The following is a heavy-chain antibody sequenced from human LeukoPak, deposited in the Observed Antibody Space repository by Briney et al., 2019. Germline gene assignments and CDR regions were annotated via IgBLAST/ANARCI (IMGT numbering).Heavy chain of an antibody. CDR3: ARVLSGWYYSDY. J-gene: IGHJ4*02. D-gene: IGHD6-19*01. CDR1: GGSFSGYY. Sequence: SETLSLTCAVYGGSFSGYYWSWIRQPPGKGLEWIGEIYHSGSTNYNPSLKSRVTISVDKSKNQFSLKLSSVTAADTAVYYCARVLSGWYYSDYWGQGTLVTVSS. V-gene: IGHV4-34*01. CDR2: IYHSGST.